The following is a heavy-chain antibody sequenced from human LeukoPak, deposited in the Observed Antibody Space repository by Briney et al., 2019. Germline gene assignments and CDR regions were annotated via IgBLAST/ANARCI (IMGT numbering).Heavy chain of an antibody. V-gene: IGHV3-11*04. CDR1: GFTFSDYY. Sequence: GGSLRLSCAASGFTFSDYYMSWIRQAPGKGLEWVSYISSSGSTIYYADSVKGRFTISRDNAKNSLYLQMNSLRAEDTAVYYCARESRYCSGGSCYDWFDPWGQGTLVTVSS. J-gene: IGHJ5*02. CDR3: ARESRYCSGGSCYDWFDP. CDR2: ISSSGSTI. D-gene: IGHD2-15*01.